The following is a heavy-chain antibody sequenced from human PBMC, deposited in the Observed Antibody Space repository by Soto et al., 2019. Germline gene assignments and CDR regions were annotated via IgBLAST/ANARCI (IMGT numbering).Heavy chain of an antibody. D-gene: IGHD6-13*01. CDR3: AAGEASSRNLAPYYLDF. Sequence: SETLSLTCTVSGGSMRNYFWTWIRQPPGKGLEWIGYIHYSGATSFFPSYNPSLRSRVTISEDTSKNQFSLKLLSVTTADTAVYFCAAGEASSRNLAPYYLDFWGQGTLVTVSS. CDR1: GGSMRNYF. V-gene: IGHV4-59*01. CDR2: IHYSGAT. J-gene: IGHJ4*02.